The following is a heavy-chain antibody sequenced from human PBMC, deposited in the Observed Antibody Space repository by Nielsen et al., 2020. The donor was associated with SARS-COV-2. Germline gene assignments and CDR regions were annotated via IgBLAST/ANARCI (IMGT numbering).Heavy chain of an antibody. CDR2: INPNSGGT. CDR1: GFTFSTYA. Sequence: ASVKVSCKASGFTFSTYAMHWVRQAPGQGLEWMGWINPNSGGTNYAQKFQGRVTMTRDTSISTAYMELSRLRSDDTAVYYCARQVGYCSSTSCLYYYYYGMDVWGQGTTVTVSS. J-gene: IGHJ6*02. V-gene: IGHV1-2*02. CDR3: ARQVGYCSSTSCLYYYYYGMDV. D-gene: IGHD2-2*01.